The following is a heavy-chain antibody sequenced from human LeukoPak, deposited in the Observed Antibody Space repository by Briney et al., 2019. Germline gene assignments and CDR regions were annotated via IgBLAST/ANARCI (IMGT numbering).Heavy chain of an antibody. Sequence: PLETLSPTCTVSGDSISSYYWSWIRQPPGKGLEWIGYIYSSGSTKYNPSLKSRVTISVDTSKNQFSLRLSSVTAADTAVYYCARARVRSYSYDSSGFYTSDWHFDLWGRGTLVTVSS. J-gene: IGHJ2*01. D-gene: IGHD3-22*01. CDR3: ARARVRSYSYDSSGFYTSDWHFDL. CDR2: IYSSGST. CDR1: GDSISSYY. V-gene: IGHV4-59*01.